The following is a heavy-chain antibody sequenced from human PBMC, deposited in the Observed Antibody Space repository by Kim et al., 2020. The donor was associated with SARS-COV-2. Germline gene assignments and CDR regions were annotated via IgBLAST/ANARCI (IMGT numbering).Heavy chain of an antibody. V-gene: IGHV3-11*01. CDR3: ARAFRLYWRGPFDY. D-gene: IGHD2-15*01. Sequence: ADSVKGRFTISRDNAKNSLYLQMNSLRAEDTAVYYCARAFRLYWRGPFDYWGQGTLVTVSS. J-gene: IGHJ4*02.